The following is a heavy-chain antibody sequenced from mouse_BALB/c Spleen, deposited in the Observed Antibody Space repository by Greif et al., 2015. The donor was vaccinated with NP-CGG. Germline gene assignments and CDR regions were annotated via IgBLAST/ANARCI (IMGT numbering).Heavy chain of an antibody. Sequence: QVQLQQSGAELVRPGASVKLSCKASGYTFTSYWINWVKQRPGQGLEWIGNIYPSDSYTNYNQKFKDKATLTVDKSSSTAYMQLSSPTSEDSAVYYCTRYGSSYDYFDYWGQGTTLTVSS. CDR2: IYPSDSYT. J-gene: IGHJ2*01. CDR3: TRYGSSYDYFDY. V-gene: IGHV1-69*02. CDR1: GYTFTSYW. D-gene: IGHD1-1*01.